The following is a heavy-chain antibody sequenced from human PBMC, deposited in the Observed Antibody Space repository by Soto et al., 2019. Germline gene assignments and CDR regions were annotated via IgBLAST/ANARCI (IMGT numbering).Heavy chain of an antibody. CDR1: GFTFSSYA. CDR2: ISGSGGST. CDR3: ARGPVYCGGDCEDAFDI. Sequence: EVQLLESGGGLVQPGGSLRLSCAASGFTFSSYAMSWVRQAPGKGLEWVSAISGSGGSTYYADSVKGRFTISRDNSKNTLYLQMNSLRAEDTDVYYCARGPVYCGGDCEDAFDIWGQGTMVTVSS. D-gene: IGHD2-21*01. V-gene: IGHV3-23*01. J-gene: IGHJ3*02.